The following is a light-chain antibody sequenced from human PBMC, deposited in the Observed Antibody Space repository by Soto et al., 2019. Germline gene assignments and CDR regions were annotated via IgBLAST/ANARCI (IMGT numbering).Light chain of an antibody. CDR2: GAS. V-gene: IGKV3-15*01. CDR1: QSISNN. CDR3: QQYYDWPIT. Sequence: EIVMTQSTSTLSVSPGERATLSCRASQSISNNLAWYQQKPGQAPRLLIYGASTRATGFPDRFSGSGYGTEFNLTISSLHSEDFAVYYCQQYYDWPITFGQGTRLEIK. J-gene: IGKJ5*01.